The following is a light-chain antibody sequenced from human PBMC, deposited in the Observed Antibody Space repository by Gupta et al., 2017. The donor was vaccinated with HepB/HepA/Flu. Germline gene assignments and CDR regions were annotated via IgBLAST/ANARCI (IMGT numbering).Light chain of an antibody. CDR1: QSVGTS. Sequence: EVVLPQSPASQSVTPKEKVTITCRARQSVGTSLHWYQHHPGQPPKLLIIYASQSFSGVPSRFSGSGSGTYFTLTINSLEAEDAATYYCHQSSSIPLTFGGGTKVEIK. J-gene: IGKJ4*01. V-gene: IGKV6-21*01. CDR2: YAS. CDR3: HQSSSIPLT.